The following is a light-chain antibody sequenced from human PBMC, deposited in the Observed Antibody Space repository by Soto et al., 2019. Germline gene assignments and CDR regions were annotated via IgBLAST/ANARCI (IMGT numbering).Light chain of an antibody. J-gene: IGKJ5*01. Sequence: ETVMTHSPATLSVSPWGRATLSCRASQSISDTLAWYQQKPGQAPRLLIHGASTRATGFPARFSGSGSGTDFTLTISSLQSEDFAVYYCQQYNNWPITFGHGTRLEIK. V-gene: IGKV3-15*01. CDR1: QSISDT. CDR2: GAS. CDR3: QQYNNWPIT.